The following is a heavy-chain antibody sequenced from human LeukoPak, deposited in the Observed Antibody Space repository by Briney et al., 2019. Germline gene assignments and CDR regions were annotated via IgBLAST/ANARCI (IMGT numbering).Heavy chain of an antibody. V-gene: IGHV4-59*08. D-gene: IGHD4/OR15-4a*01. J-gene: IGHJ3*02. CDR2: IYYSGST. CDR1: DGSISDYY. CDR3: ARQANDAFDI. Sequence: SGTLSLTCAVPDGSISDYYWSWIRQPPGKGLEWIGYIYYSGSTNYNPSLKSRVTISVDTSKNQFSLKLSSVTAADTAVYYCARQANDAFDIWGQGTMVTVSS.